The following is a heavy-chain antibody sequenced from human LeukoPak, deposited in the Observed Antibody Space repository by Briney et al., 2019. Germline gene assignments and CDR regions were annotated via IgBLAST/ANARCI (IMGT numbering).Heavy chain of an antibody. CDR2: IYPGDSDT. V-gene: IGHV5-51*01. J-gene: IGHJ4*02. CDR3: ARLISYDSSGYYYVAPFDY. D-gene: IGHD3-22*01. CDR1: GYSFTSYW. Sequence: GESLKISCKGSGYSFTSYWIGWGRQMPGKGLEWMGIIYPGDSDTRYSPSFQGRVTISADKSISTAYLQWSSLKASDTAMYYCARLISYDSSGYYYVAPFDYWGQGTLVTVSS.